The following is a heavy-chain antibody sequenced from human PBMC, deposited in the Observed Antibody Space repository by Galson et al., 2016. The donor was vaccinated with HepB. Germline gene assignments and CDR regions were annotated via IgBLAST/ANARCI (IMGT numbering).Heavy chain of an antibody. V-gene: IGHV3-53*01. CDR3: ARPSYRECTGTHCVNFRYYYYFMDV. CDR1: GFTVSDYY. CDR2: VFLGGST. Sequence: SLRLSCAASGFTVSDYYMTWVRQAPGTGLEWVSVVFLGGSTYYAQSVEGRFTISRDDSKNTLHLQMNSLTAEDTAVYFCARPSYRECTGTHCVNFRYYYYFMDVWGPVTTATVSS. J-gene: IGHJ6*03. D-gene: IGHD2-8*02.